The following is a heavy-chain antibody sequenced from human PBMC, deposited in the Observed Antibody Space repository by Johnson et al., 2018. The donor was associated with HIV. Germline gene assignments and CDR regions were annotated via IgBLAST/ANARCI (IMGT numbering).Heavy chain of an antibody. CDR3: AKEEPVIQFLEWFPGAFDI. CDR1: GFTFSSYG. CDR2: ISYDGSNK. V-gene: IGHV3-30*18. D-gene: IGHD3-3*01. Sequence: QMQLVESGGGVVQPGRSLRLSCAASGFTFSSYGMHWVRQAPGKGLEWVAVISYDGSNKYYADSVKGRFTISRDNSKNTLYLQMNSLRAEDTAVYYCAKEEPVIQFLEWFPGAFDIWGRGTMVTVSS. J-gene: IGHJ3*02.